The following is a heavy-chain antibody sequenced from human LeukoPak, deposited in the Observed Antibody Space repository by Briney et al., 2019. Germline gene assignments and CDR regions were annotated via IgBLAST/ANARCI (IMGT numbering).Heavy chain of an antibody. CDR1: GASISSYF. D-gene: IGHD3-10*01. CDR3: ASNYYGSGSLDY. J-gene: IGHJ4*02. CDR2: IYYTGIT. Sequence: PSETLSLTCTVSGASISSYFGSWIRQPPGKGLEWIGYIYYTGITNYNPSLKSRVTMSVDTSKNQFSLRLSSVTAADTAVYYCASNYYGSGSLDYWGQGNLVTVSS. V-gene: IGHV4-59*01.